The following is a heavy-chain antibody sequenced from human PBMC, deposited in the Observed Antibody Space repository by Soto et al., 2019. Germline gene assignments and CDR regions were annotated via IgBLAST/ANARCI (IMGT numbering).Heavy chain of an antibody. V-gene: IGHV4-4*02. CDR1: GGSISSSNW. Sequence: QVQLQESGPGLVKPSGTLSLTCAVSGGSISSSNWWSWGRQPPGKGLEWIGEIYHSGSTNYNPSLKSRVTISVDKSKNEFSLQLSSVTAADTALYYCARDPPRPAAMVDWGPGTLVTVSS. D-gene: IGHD2-2*01. J-gene: IGHJ4*02. CDR2: IYHSGST. CDR3: ARDPPRPAAMVD.